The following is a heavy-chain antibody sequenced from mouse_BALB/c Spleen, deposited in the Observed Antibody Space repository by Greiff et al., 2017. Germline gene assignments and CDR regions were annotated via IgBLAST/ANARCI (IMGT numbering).Heavy chain of an antibody. D-gene: IGHD1-1*01. CDR1: GYAFTNYL. J-gene: IGHJ1*01. CDR3: ARGFITTVGYFDV. V-gene: IGHV1-54*01. Sequence: VKLMESGAELVRPGTSVKVSCKASGYAFTNYLIEWVKQRPGQGLEWIGVINPGSGGTNYNEKFKGKATLTADKSSSTAYMQLSSLTSDDSAVYFCARGFITTVGYFDVWGAGTTVTVSS. CDR2: INPGSGGT.